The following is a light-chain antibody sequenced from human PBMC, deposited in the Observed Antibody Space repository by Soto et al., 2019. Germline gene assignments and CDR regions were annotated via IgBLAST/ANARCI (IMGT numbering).Light chain of an antibody. J-gene: IGKJ1*01. V-gene: IGKV1-5*01. Sequence: IQMTQSPSTLSASVGDRVTITCRASQSISNWLAWYQQKPGKAPKLLIYDASSLESWVPSRFSGSGSGTEFTLTISSLQPDDFATYYCQQYNSYSTFGQGTKV. CDR3: QQYNSYST. CDR2: DAS. CDR1: QSISNW.